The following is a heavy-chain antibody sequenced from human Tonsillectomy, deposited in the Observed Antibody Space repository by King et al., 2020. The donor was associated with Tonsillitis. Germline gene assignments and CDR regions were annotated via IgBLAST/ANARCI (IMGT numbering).Heavy chain of an antibody. CDR2: ISGGNSYI. J-gene: IGHJ6*02. CDR1: GFIFNTYN. V-gene: IGHV3-21*01. CDR3: ARDSGYYDLDV. Sequence: VQLVESGGGLVKPGGSLRLSCAASGFIFNTYNMNWVRQAPGKGLEWVSSISGGNSYIFFADSVKGRFTISRDSAMNSLYLQMNSLRAEDTAVYYCARDSGYYDLDVWGQGTPVTVSS.